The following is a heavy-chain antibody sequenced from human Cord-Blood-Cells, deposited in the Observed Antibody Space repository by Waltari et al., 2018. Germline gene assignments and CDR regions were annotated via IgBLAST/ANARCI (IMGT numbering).Heavy chain of an antibody. J-gene: IGHJ4*02. D-gene: IGHD2-2*02. V-gene: IGHV4-34*01. CDR1: GGSFSGYY. Sequence: QVQLQQWGAGLLKPSETLSLTCAVYGGSFSGYYWSWIRQPPGKGLEWIGEINHSGSTNYNPPLKSRVTISVDTSKNQFSLKLSSVTAADTAVYYCARAAGYCSSTSCYKEGYYFDYWGQGTLVTVSS. CDR2: INHSGST. CDR3: ARAAGYCSSTSCYKEGYYFDY.